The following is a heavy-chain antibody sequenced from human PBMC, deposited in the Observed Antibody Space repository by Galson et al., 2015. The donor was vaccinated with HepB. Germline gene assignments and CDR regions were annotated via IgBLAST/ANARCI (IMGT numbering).Heavy chain of an antibody. Sequence: CAISGDSVSSNSAAWNWIRQSPSRGLEWLGRTYYRSKWYNDYAVSVKSRITINPDTSKNQFSLQLNSVTPEDTAVYYCARAFNPYVDYYGSGSPLASEPFDPWGQGTLVTVSS. CDR2: TYYRSKWYN. D-gene: IGHD3-10*01. CDR3: ARAFNPYVDYYGSGSPLASEPFDP. J-gene: IGHJ5*02. V-gene: IGHV6-1*01. CDR1: GDSVSSNSAA.